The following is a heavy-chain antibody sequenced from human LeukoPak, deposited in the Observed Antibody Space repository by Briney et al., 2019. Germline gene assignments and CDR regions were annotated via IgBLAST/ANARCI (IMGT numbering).Heavy chain of an antibody. CDR1: GGSISSHY. CDR2: VYYTGTT. CDR3: ARDKSGGYYNWFDP. D-gene: IGHD1-26*01. V-gene: IGHV4-59*11. J-gene: IGHJ5*02. Sequence: PSETLSRTCTVSGGSISSHYWSWIRQPPGKGLEWMGYVYYTGTTNYNPSLKSRVTISIDTSKNQFSLKLHSVTAADTAVYYCARDKSGGYYNWFDPWGQGTLVTVSS.